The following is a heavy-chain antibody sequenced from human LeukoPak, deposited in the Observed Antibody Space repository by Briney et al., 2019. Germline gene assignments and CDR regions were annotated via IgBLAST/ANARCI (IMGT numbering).Heavy chain of an antibody. CDR1: GGSISSGGYY. CDR2: IYYSGST. J-gene: IGHJ6*03. CDR3: ARSVYCSSTSCYPYYYYMDV. V-gene: IGHV4-31*03. D-gene: IGHD2-2*01. Sequence: SETLSLTCTVSGGSISSGGYYWSWIRQHPGKGLEWIGYIYYSGSTYYNPSLKSRVTISVDTSKNQFSLKLSSVTAADTAVYYCARSVYCSSTSCYPYYYYMDVWGKGTTVTVSS.